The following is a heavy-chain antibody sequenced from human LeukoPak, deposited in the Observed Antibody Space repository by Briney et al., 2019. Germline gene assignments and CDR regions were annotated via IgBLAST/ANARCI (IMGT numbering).Heavy chain of an antibody. V-gene: IGHV4-59*01. D-gene: IGHD6-19*01. J-gene: IGHJ5*02. Sequence: SEALSLTCTVPGGSISSYYWSWIRQPPGKGLEWIGYIYYSGSTNYNPSLKSRVTISVDTSKNQFSLKLSSVTAADTAVYYCASAGYSSGWYGWFDPWGQGTLVTVSS. CDR2: IYYSGST. CDR3: ASAGYSSGWYGWFDP. CDR1: GGSISSYY.